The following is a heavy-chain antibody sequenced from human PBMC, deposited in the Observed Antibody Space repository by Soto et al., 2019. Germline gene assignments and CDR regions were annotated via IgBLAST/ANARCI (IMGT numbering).Heavy chain of an antibody. V-gene: IGHV3-30-3*01. CDR2: ISYDGSNK. Sequence: PGGSLRLSCAASGFTFSSYAMHWVRQAPGKGLEWVAVISYDGSNKYYADSVKGRFTISRDNSKNTLYLQMNSLRAEDTAVYYCAREGFIYYYYGMDVWGQGTTVTVSS. CDR1: GFTFSSYA. J-gene: IGHJ6*02. CDR3: AREGFIYYYYGMDV.